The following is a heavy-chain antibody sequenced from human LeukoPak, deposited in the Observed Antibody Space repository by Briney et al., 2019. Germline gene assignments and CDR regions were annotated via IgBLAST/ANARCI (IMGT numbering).Heavy chain of an antibody. CDR2: INHSGST. CDR1: GGSLSGYY. J-gene: IGHJ4*02. V-gene: IGHV4-34*01. CDR3: ARDHGGSYDY. D-gene: IGHD1-26*01. Sequence: SETLSLTCAVYGGSLSGYYWSWIRQPPGKGLEWIGEINHSGSTNYNPSLKSRVTISVDTSKNQFSLKLSSVTAADTAVYYCARDHGGSYDYWGQGTLVTVSS.